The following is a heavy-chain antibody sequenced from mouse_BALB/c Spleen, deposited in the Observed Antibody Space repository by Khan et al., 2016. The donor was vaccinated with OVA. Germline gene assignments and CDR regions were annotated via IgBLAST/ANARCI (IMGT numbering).Heavy chain of an antibody. CDR2: IAPGSGST. Sequence: DLVKPGASVKLSCKASGYTFTSYWINWIKQRPGQGLEWIGRIAPGSGSTYYNEMFKGKATLTVDTSSNTAYIQLSSLSSEDSAVYFCARSNYYGSSLYAMDYWGQGTSFTVSS. D-gene: IGHD1-1*01. V-gene: IGHV1S41*01. J-gene: IGHJ4*01. CDR3: ARSNYYGSSLYAMDY. CDR1: GYTFTSYW.